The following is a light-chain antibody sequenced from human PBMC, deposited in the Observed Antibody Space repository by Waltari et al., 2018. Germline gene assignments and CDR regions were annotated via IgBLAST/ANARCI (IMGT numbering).Light chain of an antibody. CDR2: DVT. V-gene: IGLV2-11*01. CDR1: SSDVGGYNY. CDR3: CSYAGSYTLL. J-gene: IGLJ3*02. Sequence: QSALTQPRSVSGSPGQSVTISCTGTSSDVGGYNYVSWYQQHPAKAPKLMIYDVTKRPSGVPGRFAASKSGNTASLTISGLQTEDEADYYCCSYAGSYTLLFGGGTKLTVL.